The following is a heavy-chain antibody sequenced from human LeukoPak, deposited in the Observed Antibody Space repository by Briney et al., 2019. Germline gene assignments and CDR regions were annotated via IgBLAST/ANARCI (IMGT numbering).Heavy chain of an antibody. D-gene: IGHD3-22*01. CDR2: INYSGST. CDR1: GGSISSSSYY. V-gene: IGHV4-39*07. Sequence: PSETLSLTCTVSGGSISSSSYYWGWIRQPPGKGLEWIGSINYSGSTYYNPSLKSRVTISVDTSKNQFSLKLSSVTAADTAVYYCARDLWGSGYYYGAFDIWGQGTMVTVSS. CDR3: ARDLWGSGYYYGAFDI. J-gene: IGHJ3*02.